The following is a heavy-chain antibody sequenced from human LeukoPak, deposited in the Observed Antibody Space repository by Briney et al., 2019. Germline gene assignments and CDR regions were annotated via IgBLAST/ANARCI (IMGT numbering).Heavy chain of an antibody. V-gene: IGHV3-30*18. D-gene: IGHD6-13*01. CDR1: GFTFSSYG. CDR2: ISYDGSNK. Sequence: GGSLRLSCAASGFTFSSYGMHWVRQAPGKGLEWVAVISYDGSNKYYADSVKGRFTISRDNSKNTLYLQMNSLRAEDTAVYYCAKAARGSSWLDYWGQGTLVTVSS. CDR3: AKAARGSSWLDY. J-gene: IGHJ4*02.